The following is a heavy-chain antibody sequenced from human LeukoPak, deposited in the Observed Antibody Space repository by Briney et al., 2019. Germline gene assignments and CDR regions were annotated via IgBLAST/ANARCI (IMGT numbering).Heavy chain of an antibody. CDR2: ISSNGGST. Sequence: TGGSLRLSCAASGFTFSSYAMLWVRQAPGKGLEYVSAISSNGGSTYYANSVKGRFTISRDNSKNTLYLQMGSLRAEDMAVYYCARGSFYPIAWDYWGQGTLVTVSS. J-gene: IGHJ4*02. CDR3: ARGSFYPIAWDY. V-gene: IGHV3-64*01. D-gene: IGHD2/OR15-2a*01. CDR1: GFTFSSYA.